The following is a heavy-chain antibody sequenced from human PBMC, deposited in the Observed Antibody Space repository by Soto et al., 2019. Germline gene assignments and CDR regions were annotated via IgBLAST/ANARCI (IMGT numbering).Heavy chain of an antibody. CDR2: ISLSGSTI. CDR3: ARESFSASPNFFDY. V-gene: IGHV3-48*03. Sequence: LRLSCAASGFAFSNYEMNWVRQAPGKGLEWVSYISLSGSTIYYADSVKGRFTISRDDAKDSLYLEMDSLRADDTAVYYCARESFSASPNFFDYWGQGTLVTVSS. CDR1: GFAFSNYE. J-gene: IGHJ4*02. D-gene: IGHD1-26*01.